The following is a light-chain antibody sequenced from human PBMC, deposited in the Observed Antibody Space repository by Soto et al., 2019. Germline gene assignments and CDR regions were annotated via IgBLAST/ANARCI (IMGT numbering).Light chain of an antibody. CDR2: DNN. CDR1: SSNIGNNY. J-gene: IGLJ2*01. Sequence: QSVLTQPPSVSAAPGQKVTISCSGSSSNIGNNYVSWYQHLPGTAPKLLIYDNNKRPSGIPDRFSGSKSGTSATLGITGLQTGDEADYNWATWDSSLGAGVFGGGTKVTVL. CDR3: ATWDSSLGAGV. V-gene: IGLV1-51*01.